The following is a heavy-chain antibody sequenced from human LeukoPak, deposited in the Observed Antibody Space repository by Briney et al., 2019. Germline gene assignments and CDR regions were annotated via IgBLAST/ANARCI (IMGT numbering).Heavy chain of an antibody. CDR1: GFTFSSYS. CDR3: VRGVGAVAGTENWFDP. V-gene: IGHV3-21*01. D-gene: IGHD6-19*01. Sequence: GGSLRLSCAASGFTFSSYSMNWVRQAPGKGLEWVSSISSSSSYIYYADSVKGRFTISRDNAKNSLYLQMNSLRAEDTAVYYCVRGVGAVAGTENWFDPWGQGTLVTVSS. CDR2: ISSSSSYI. J-gene: IGHJ5*02.